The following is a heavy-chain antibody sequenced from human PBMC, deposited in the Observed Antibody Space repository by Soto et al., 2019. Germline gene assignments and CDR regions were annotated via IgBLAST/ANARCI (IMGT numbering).Heavy chain of an antibody. V-gene: IGHV1-18*01. CDR3: AREGVLWFGEGAPYYYYYMDV. Sequence: GASVKVSCKASGYTFTSYGISWVRQAPGQGLEWMGWISAYNGNTNYAQKLQGRVTMTTDTSTSTAYMELRSLRSDDTAVYYCAREGVLWFGEGAPYYYYYMDVWGKGTTVTVSS. J-gene: IGHJ6*03. CDR2: ISAYNGNT. D-gene: IGHD3-10*01. CDR1: GYTFTSYG.